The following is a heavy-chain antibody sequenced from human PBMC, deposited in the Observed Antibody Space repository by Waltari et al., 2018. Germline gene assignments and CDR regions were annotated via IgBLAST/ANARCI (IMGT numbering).Heavy chain of an antibody. D-gene: IGHD3-22*01. CDR2: IYHSGST. Sequence: QVQLQESGPGLVKPSQTLSLTCTVSGGSISSGGYYWSWIRQHPGKGLEWIGYIYHSGSTYYNPSRKSRVTISVDRSKNQFSLKLSSVTAADTAVYYCARDPNYYDSSGYSLRRGMDVWGQGTTVTVSS. CDR1: GGSISSGGYY. J-gene: IGHJ6*02. V-gene: IGHV4-31*03. CDR3: ARDPNYYDSSGYSLRRGMDV.